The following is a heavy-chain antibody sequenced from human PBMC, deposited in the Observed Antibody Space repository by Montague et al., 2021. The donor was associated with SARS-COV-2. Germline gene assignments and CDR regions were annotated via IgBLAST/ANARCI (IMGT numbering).Heavy chain of an antibody. V-gene: IGHV4-39*01. CDR2: IHYSGST. D-gene: IGHD1-26*01. CDR3: ARLWDTVYHYYGRDV. CDR1: GGSISSSSYY. J-gene: IGHJ6*02. Sequence: SETLSLTCAVSGGSISSSSYYWGWIRQPPGKGLEWIGSIHYSGSTYYNPSLKSRVSISVDTSKNQFSLKLSSVTAADTAVYYCARLWDTVYHYYGRDVWGQGTTGTVSS.